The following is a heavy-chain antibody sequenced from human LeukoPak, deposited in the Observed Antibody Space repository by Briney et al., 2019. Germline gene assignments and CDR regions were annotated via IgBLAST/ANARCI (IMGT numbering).Heavy chain of an antibody. V-gene: IGHV3-33*06. D-gene: IGHD2-2*01. CDR3: AKDSDRYCSSTSCYGIDP. J-gene: IGHJ5*02. Sequence: PGRSLRLSCAASGFTFSSYGMHWVRQAPGKGLGWVAVIWYDGSNKYYADSVKGRFTISRDNSKNTLYLQMNSLRAEDTAVYYCAKDSDRYCSSTSCYGIDPWGQGTLVTVSS. CDR1: GFTFSSYG. CDR2: IWYDGSNK.